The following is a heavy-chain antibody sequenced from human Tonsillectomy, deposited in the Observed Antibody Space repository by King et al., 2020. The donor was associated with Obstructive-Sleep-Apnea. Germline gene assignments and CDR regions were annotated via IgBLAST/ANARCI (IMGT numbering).Heavy chain of an antibody. CDR1: GFDFGSYS. CDR2: IFTSSDFI. J-gene: IGHJ4*02. D-gene: IGHD1-20*01. CDR3: ARDHNWAFDY. V-gene: IGHV3-48*01. Sequence: VQLVESGGGLVQPGGSLRLSCAASGFDFGSYSMNWVRQTPGKGLEWISYIFTSSDFIFYADSVKGRFTVSRDSAQNLLYLQMDSLRVEDTGLYYCARDHNWAFDYWGQGILVTVSS.